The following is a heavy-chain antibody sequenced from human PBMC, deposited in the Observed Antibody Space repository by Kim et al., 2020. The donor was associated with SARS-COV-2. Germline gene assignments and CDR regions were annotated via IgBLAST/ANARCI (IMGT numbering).Heavy chain of an antibody. CDR3: AGIAVAGSPPLYYFDY. J-gene: IGHJ4*02. CDR1: GFTFSSYW. CDR2: IKQDGSEK. V-gene: IGHV3-7*01. D-gene: IGHD6-19*01. Sequence: GGSLRLSCAASGFTFSSYWMSWVRQAPGKGLEWVANIKQDGSEKYYVDSVKGRFTISRDNAKNSLYLQMNSLRAEDTAVYYCAGIAVAGSPPLYYFDYWGQGTLVTVSS.